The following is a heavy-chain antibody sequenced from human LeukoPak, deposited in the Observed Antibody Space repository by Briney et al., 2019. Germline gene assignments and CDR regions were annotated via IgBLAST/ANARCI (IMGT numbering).Heavy chain of an antibody. D-gene: IGHD4-17*01. CDR2: INPKTGGT. V-gene: IGHV1-2*02. CDR1: GYTFSDYF. CDR3: TRAFEYGWFDP. J-gene: IGHJ5*02. Sequence: ASVKVSCKASGYTFSDYFMHWVRQAPGQGLEWMGWINPKTGGTTYAQKFQGRVTMTWDMSITTAYMDLSKLRSDDTAVYYCTRAFEYGWFDPWGQGTLVIVSS.